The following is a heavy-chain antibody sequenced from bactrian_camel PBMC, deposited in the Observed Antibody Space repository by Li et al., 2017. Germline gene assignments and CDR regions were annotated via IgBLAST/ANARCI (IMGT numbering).Heavy chain of an antibody. J-gene: IGHJ4*01. CDR1: GFSFEDSD. CDR2: MSGDGST. V-gene: IGHV3S53*01. D-gene: IGHD3*01. Sequence: GGLVQPGGSLQLSCATSGFSFEDSDIGWSRQAPGNVCELVAVMSGDGSTEYTESVKGRFHISQDDAKKTVYLQMNSLQPDDAGVYYCAAEPKGSRRWVGYAWKCQGQGTQVTVS.